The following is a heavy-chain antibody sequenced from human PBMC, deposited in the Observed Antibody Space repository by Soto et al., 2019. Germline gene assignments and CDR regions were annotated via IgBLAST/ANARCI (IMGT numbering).Heavy chain of an antibody. D-gene: IGHD6-19*01. CDR3: ARSAGWYAVHS. J-gene: IGHJ4*02. CDR1: GDSVSSPYY. CDR2: VFHTGTT. Sequence: QVQLQESGPGLVKPLGTLSLTCAVSGDSVSSPYYWCWVRQPPGKGLEWIGEVFHTGTTSYNPSLRSRVTISMDKSINQFCLDLSSVTAADTAVYYCARSAGWYAVHSWGPGTLVIVSS. V-gene: IGHV4-4*02.